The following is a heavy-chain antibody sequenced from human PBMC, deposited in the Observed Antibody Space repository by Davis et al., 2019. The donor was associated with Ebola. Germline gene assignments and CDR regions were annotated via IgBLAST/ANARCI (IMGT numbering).Heavy chain of an antibody. CDR3: AVSSMSKVSYYYYGMDV. V-gene: IGHV1-8*01. CDR1: GYTFTSYD. D-gene: IGHD1-14*01. Sequence: AASVKVSCKASGYTFTSYDINWVRQATGQGPEWMGWMNPNSGNTGYAQKFQGRVTITADNSTSTAYMELSSLRSEDTAVYYCAVSSMSKVSYYYYGMDVWGQGTTVTVSS. CDR2: MNPNSGNT. J-gene: IGHJ6*02.